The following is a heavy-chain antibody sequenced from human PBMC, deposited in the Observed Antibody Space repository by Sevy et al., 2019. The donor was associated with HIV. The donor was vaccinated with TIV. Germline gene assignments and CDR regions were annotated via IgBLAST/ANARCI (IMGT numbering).Heavy chain of an antibody. CDR3: ARDIPHYYGSGSYGMDV. Sequence: GGSLRLSCAASGFTFSSYWMSWVRQAPGKGLEWVANIKQDGSEKYYVDSVKGRFTISRDNAKNSLYLQMNSLRAEDTAVYYCARDIPHYYGSGSYGMDVWGQRTTVTVSS. V-gene: IGHV3-7*01. CDR2: IKQDGSEK. D-gene: IGHD3-10*01. J-gene: IGHJ6*02. CDR1: GFTFSSYW.